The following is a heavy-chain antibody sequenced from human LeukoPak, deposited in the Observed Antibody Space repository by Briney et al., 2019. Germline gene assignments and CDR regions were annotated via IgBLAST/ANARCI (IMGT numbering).Heavy chain of an antibody. CDR3: AMEDYDILTGYYWFDP. CDR1: GGSISSYY. J-gene: IGHJ5*02. V-gene: IGHV4-59*01. Sequence: RTSETLSLTCTVSGGSISSYYWSWIRQPPGKGLEWIGYIYYSGSTNYNPSLKSRVTISVDTSKNQFSLKLSSVTAADTAVYYCAMEDYDILTGYYWFDPWGQGTLVTVSS. D-gene: IGHD3-9*01. CDR2: IYYSGST.